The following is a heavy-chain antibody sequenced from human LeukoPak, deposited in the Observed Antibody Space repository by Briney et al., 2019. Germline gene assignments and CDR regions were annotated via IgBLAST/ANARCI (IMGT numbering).Heavy chain of an antibody. V-gene: IGHV1-46*01. D-gene: IGHD3-22*01. J-gene: IGHJ4*02. CDR3: ARGRGVHDSHTYNYFDY. CDR1: RYTFTSYY. Sequence: ASVKDSCTASRYTFTSYYIHGVRPAPGQGREWMGIINPAGGSTTYTQKFQGSRLTLTRDTSTSTVYMEMSSPRSEDTGVYYCARGRGVHDSHTYNYFDYWGQGSLVTVSS. CDR2: INPAGGST.